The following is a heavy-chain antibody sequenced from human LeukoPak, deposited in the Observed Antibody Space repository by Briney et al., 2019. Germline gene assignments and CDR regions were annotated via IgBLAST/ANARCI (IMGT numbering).Heavy chain of an antibody. CDR1: GGTFNSYV. D-gene: IGHD2-8*01. Sequence: SVKVSCKASGGTFNSYVISWVRQAPGQGLEWMGRIIPILGIAKYAQKFQGRVTITADKSTSTAYMELSSLRSEDTAVYYCALQTRYCTNGVCSDYWGQGTLVTVSS. V-gene: IGHV1-69*04. CDR2: IIPILGIA. J-gene: IGHJ4*02. CDR3: ALQTRYCTNGVCSDY.